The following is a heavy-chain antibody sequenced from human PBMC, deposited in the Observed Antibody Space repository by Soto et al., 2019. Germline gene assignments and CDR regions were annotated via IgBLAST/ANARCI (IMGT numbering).Heavy chain of an antibody. CDR2: IGYDGSEK. Sequence: GGSLILSCAASGFSFTNFAMHWVRQAPGKGLEWVSFIGYDGSEKQYADSVKGRFTISRDKSKKTLYLQMNSLRAEDTAVYHCAISPGRGFYFHFWGPGTPVTVSS. D-gene: IGHD3-10*01. J-gene: IGHJ4*02. V-gene: IGHV3-30*02. CDR1: GFSFTNFA. CDR3: AISPGRGFYFHF.